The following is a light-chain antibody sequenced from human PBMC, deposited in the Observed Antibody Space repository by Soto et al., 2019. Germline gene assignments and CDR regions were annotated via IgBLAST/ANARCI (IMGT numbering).Light chain of an antibody. J-gene: IGKJ1*01. CDR3: QQYNNWPPGT. Sequence: DIVMTQSPATLSVSPGERATLSCRASQSVSSSLAWYQQKPGQAPRLLIYGASTRATGIPARFSGSGSGTEFTLTISSLQSEDFAVYYCQQYNNWPPGTFGQGTKVDIK. CDR1: QSVSSS. CDR2: GAS. V-gene: IGKV3-15*01.